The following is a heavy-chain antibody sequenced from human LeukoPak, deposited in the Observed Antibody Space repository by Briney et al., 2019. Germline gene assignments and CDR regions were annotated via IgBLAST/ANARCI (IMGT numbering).Heavy chain of an antibody. D-gene: IGHD4-17*01. V-gene: IGHV3-43*02. CDR1: GFTFDDYA. J-gene: IGHJ4*02. Sequence: GGSLRLSCAASGFTFDDYAMHWVRQAPGKGLEWVSLISGDGGSTYYADFVKGRFTISRDNSKNSLYLQMNSLRTEDTALYYCAKDRYGDYVIDYWGQGTLVTVSS. CDR3: AKDRYGDYVIDY. CDR2: ISGDGGST.